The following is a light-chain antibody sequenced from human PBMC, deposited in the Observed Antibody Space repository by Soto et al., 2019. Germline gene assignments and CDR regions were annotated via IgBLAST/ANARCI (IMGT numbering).Light chain of an antibody. CDR3: AAWDDRLNGLV. CDR1: SSNIGSNT. J-gene: IGLJ2*01. V-gene: IGLV1-44*01. Sequence: QSVLTQPPSASGTPGQRVTISCSGSSSNIGSNTVNWYQQLPGTAPKLLIYSNNQRPSGVPDRFSGSKSGTSASLAISGLQYEDEADYDCAAWDDRLNGLVFGGGTKLTVL. CDR2: SNN.